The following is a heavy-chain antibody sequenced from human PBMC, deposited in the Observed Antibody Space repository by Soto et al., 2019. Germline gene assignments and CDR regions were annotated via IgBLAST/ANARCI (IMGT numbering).Heavy chain of an antibody. Sequence: QVQLVQSGAEVKRPGSSVKVSCKASGVTFSSLAITWVRRAPGQGLEWMGEIIPMFGTTRYAQKFQGRVTITAYETTNTVYMELSSLRSEDTAMYYCARYHYDDTTYASSVYGMDVWGQGTTVSVSS. J-gene: IGHJ6*02. CDR2: IIPMFGTT. V-gene: IGHV1-69*01. CDR1: GVTFSSLA. CDR3: ARYHYDDTTYASSVYGMDV. D-gene: IGHD3-22*01.